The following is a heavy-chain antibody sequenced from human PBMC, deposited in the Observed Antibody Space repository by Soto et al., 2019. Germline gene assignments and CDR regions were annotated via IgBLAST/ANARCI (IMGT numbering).Heavy chain of an antibody. D-gene: IGHD3-10*01. CDR2: INHSGST. J-gene: IGHJ4*02. CDR1: GGSFSGYY. CDR3: ARGRVVLWFGAPWYFDY. V-gene: IGHV4-34*01. Sequence: QVQLQQWGAGLLKPSETLSLTCAVYGGSFSGYYWSWIRQPPGKGLEWIGEINHSGSTNYNPSLKSRVTISVDTSKNQFSLKLSSVTAADTVVYYCARGRVVLWFGAPWYFDYWGQGTLVTVSS.